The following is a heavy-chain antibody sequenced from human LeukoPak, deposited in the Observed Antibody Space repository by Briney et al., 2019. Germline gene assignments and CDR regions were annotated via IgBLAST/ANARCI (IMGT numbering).Heavy chain of an antibody. D-gene: IGHD6-13*01. CDR2: INHSGST. CDR1: GGSFSGYY. CDR3: ARDNSSSFGDAFDI. Sequence: SETLSLTCAVYGGSFSGYYWSWIRQPPGKGLEWIGEINHSGSTNYNPSLKSRVTISVDTSKNQFSLKLSSVTAADTAVYYCARDNSSSFGDAFDIWGQGTMVTVSS. V-gene: IGHV4-34*01. J-gene: IGHJ3*02.